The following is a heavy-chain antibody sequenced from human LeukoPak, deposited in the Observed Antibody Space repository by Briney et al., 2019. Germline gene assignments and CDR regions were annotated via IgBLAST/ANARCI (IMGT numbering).Heavy chain of an antibody. Sequence: GGSLRLSCAASGFTVNNKYMNWVRQAPGEGLEWVSVISSGDNTYYADSVKGRFTISRDNSKNTLYLQMNSLRVEDTAVYYCGRDLIGTAASWDSWGQGTLVTVSS. D-gene: IGHD6-25*01. J-gene: IGHJ4*02. V-gene: IGHV3-53*01. CDR1: GFTVNNKY. CDR2: ISSGDNT. CDR3: GRDLIGTAASWDS.